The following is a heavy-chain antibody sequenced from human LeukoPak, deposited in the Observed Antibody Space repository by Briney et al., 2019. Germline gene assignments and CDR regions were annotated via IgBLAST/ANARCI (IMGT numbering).Heavy chain of an antibody. V-gene: IGHV4-34*01. Sequence: SETLSLTCAVYGGSFSGYYWSWIRQPPGKGLEWIGEINHSGSTNYNPSLKSRVTMSVDTSKNQFSLKLSSVTAADTAVYYCAREGIAAAGSYYFDYWGQGTLVTVSS. D-gene: IGHD6-13*01. CDR2: INHSGST. CDR3: AREGIAAAGSYYFDY. J-gene: IGHJ4*02. CDR1: GGSFSGYY.